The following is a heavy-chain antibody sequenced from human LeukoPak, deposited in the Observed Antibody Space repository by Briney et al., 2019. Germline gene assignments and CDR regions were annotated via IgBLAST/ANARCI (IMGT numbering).Heavy chain of an antibody. J-gene: IGHJ4*02. CDR3: ARGRHVHYIVVVPAALKPFDY. CDR1: GGSFSGYY. V-gene: IGHV4-34*01. CDR2: INHSGST. D-gene: IGHD2-2*01. Sequence: SETLSLTCAVYGGSFSGYYWSWLRQPPGKGLEWIGEINHSGSTNYNPSLKSRVTISVDTSKNQFSLKLSSVTAADTAVYYCARGRHVHYIVVVPAALKPFDYWGQGTLVTVSS.